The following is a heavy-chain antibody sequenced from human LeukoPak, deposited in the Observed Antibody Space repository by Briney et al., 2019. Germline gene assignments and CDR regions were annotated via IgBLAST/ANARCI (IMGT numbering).Heavy chain of an antibody. V-gene: IGHV5-51*01. J-gene: IGHJ3*02. CDR1: GSIFTSYW. CDR2: IYTGDSHT. D-gene: IGHD3-22*01. CDR3: ARPDYYDSSGYYYVGAFDI. Sequence: LGXSLQISCQGSGSIFTSYWIGWGRQLPGKGVEWMGIIYTGDSHTRFSPSFRGQVTISADKSISTAYLQWSSLKASDTAMYYCARPDYYDSSGYYYVGAFDIWGQGTMVTVSS.